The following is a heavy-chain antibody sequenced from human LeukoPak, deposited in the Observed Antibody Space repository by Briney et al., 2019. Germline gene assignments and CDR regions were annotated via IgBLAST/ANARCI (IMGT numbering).Heavy chain of an antibody. J-gene: IGHJ4*02. V-gene: IGHV3-21*01. CDR3: ATNSTVTRVGFDY. CDR1: GFTFSSYS. Sequence: GGSLRLSCAASGFTFSSYSMNWVRQAPGMGLEWVSSISSSSSYIYYADSVKGRFTISRDNAKNSLYLQMNSLRAEDMAVYYCATNSTVTRVGFDYWGQGTLVTVSS. CDR2: ISSSSSYI. D-gene: IGHD4-17*01.